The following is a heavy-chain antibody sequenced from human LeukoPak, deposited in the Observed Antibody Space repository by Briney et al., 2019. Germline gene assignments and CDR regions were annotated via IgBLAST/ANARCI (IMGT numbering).Heavy chain of an antibody. V-gene: IGHV4-39*07. CDR1: GGSISSSSYY. CDR2: INHSGST. D-gene: IGHD6-13*01. J-gene: IGHJ6*03. CDR3: ARGGKGGGWQQLVRYYYYYYMDV. Sequence: SETLSLTCTVSGGSISSSSYYWGWIRQPPGKGLEWIGEINHSGSTNYNPSLKSRVTISVDTSKNQFSLKLSSVTAADTAVYYCARGGKGGGWQQLVRYYYYYYMDVWGKGTTVTVSS.